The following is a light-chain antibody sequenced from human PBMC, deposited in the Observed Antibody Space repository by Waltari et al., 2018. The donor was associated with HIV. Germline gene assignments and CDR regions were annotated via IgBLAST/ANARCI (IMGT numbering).Light chain of an antibody. Sequence: SYVLAQPPSVSVAPGQTARITCGGDNIGSKSVHWYQQKPGQAPLLVVYGDSDRPSGSPEGLSGSNSGNTATLTSGRVEDGDEAGYYGQVWDSSSDDWVVGGGTKVTVL. CDR1: NIGSKS. CDR2: GDS. CDR3: QVWDSSSDDWV. V-gene: IGLV3-21*02. J-gene: IGLJ3*02.